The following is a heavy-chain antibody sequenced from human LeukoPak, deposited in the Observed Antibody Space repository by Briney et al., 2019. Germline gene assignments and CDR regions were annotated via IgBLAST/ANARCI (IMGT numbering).Heavy chain of an antibody. J-gene: IGHJ4*02. CDR3: ATRSGWYNRSFDY. V-gene: IGHV3-30*03. D-gene: IGHD6-19*01. CDR2: ISYDGSNK. CDR1: GFTFSSYG. Sequence: GRSLRLSCAASGFTFSSYGMHWVRQAPGKGLEWVAVISYDGSNKYYADSVKGRFTISRDNSKNTLYLQINSLRAEDTAVYYCATRSGWYNRSFDYWGQGTLVTVSS.